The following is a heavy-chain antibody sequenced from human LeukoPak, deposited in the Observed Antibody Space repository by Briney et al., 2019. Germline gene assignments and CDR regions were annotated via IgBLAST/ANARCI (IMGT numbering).Heavy chain of an antibody. Sequence: PSETLSLTCAVYGGSFSGYCWSWIRQPPGKGLEWIGEINHSGSTNYNPSLKSRVTISVDTSKNQFYLKLSSVTAADTAVYYCARLRLGYWGQGTLVTVSS. CDR3: ARLRLGY. CDR1: GGSFSGYC. D-gene: IGHD6-6*01. J-gene: IGHJ4*02. V-gene: IGHV4-34*01. CDR2: INHSGST.